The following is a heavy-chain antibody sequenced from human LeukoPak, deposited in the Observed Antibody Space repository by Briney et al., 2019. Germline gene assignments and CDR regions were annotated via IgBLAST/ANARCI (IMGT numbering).Heavy chain of an antibody. CDR2: INPSGGST. CDR1: GYTFTSYY. D-gene: IGHD3-22*01. J-gene: IGHJ5*02. CDR3: ARGGDSSGYYYLSGWFDP. Sequence: ASVKVSCKASGYTFTSYYMHWVRQAPGQGLEWMGIINPSGGSTSYAQKFQGRVTMTRDMSTSTVYTELSSLRSEDTAVYYCARGGDSSGYYYLSGWFDPWGQGTLVTVSS. V-gene: IGHV1-46*01.